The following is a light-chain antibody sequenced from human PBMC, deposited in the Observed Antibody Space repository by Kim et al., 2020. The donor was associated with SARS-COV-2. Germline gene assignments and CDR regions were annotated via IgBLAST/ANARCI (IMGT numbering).Light chain of an antibody. CDR1: TIGGHR. CDR3: EVWDTDTEDYV. Sequence: APGQTVMTSGEGTTIGGHRVNWYQRKSGQATVLVIYDGMDRPSGIPERCGGSKAATTATLAIRRVEAGEEEDYDCEVWDTDTEDYVFGTGTKVTVL. CDR2: DGM. V-gene: IGLV3-21*01. J-gene: IGLJ1*01.